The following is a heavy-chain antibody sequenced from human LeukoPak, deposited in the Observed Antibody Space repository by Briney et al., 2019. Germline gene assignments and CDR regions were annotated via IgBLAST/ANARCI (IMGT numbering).Heavy chain of an antibody. J-gene: IGHJ4*02. CDR3: ARYSTVTRYFDY. D-gene: IGHD4-17*01. CDR2: INHSGST. Sequence: KPSETLSLTCAVYGGSFSGYYWSWIRQPPGKGLEWIGEINHSGSTNYNPSLKSRVTISVDRSKNQFSLKLSSVTAADTAVYYCARYSTVTRYFDYWGQGTLVTVSS. V-gene: IGHV4-34*01. CDR1: GGSFSGYY.